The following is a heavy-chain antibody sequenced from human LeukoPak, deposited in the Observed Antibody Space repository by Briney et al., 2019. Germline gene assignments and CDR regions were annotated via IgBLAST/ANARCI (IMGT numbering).Heavy chain of an antibody. CDR3: ARSVDRDDAFDI. Sequence: GASVKVSCKASGYTFTSYGISWVRQAPGQALEWMGWITPFNGNTNYAQKFQDRVTITRDRSMSTAYMELSSLRSEDTAMYYCARSVDRDDAFDIWGQGTMVTVSS. V-gene: IGHV1-45*02. CDR1: GYTFTSYG. J-gene: IGHJ3*02. D-gene: IGHD2-15*01. CDR2: ITPFNGNT.